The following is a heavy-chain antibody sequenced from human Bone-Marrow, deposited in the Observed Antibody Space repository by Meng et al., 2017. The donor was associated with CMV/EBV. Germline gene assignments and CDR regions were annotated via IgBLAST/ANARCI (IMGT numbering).Heavy chain of an antibody. CDR2: IYYSGST. J-gene: IGHJ4*02. CDR3: ARGWSSSSSPFDW. D-gene: IGHD6-6*01. CDR1: GGSVSSGSYY. V-gene: IGHV4-61*01. Sequence: SETLSLTCTVSGGSVSSGSYYWSWIRQPPGKGLEWIGYIYYSGSTNYNPSLKSRVTISIDTSKSQFSLKVNSMTAADTAVYYCARGWSSSSSPFDWWGQGTLVTVSS.